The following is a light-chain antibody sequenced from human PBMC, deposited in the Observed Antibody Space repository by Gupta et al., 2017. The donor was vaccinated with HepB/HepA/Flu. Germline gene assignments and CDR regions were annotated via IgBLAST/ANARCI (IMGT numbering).Light chain of an antibody. CDR2: DVS. J-gene: IGLJ1*01. CDR3: SSYTSNSTPYV. V-gene: IGLV2-14*03. Sequence: QSALTQPASVSGPHGQSFTIPSTGPTTNIGGYNYVSWYQQHPGKAPKLMIYDVSNRPSGVSNRFSGSKSGNTASLTISGLQAEDEADYYCSSYTSNSTPYVFGTGTKVTVL. CDR1: TTNIGGYNY.